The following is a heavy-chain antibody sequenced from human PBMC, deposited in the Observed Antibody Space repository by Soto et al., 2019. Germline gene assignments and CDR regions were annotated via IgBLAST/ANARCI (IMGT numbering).Heavy chain of an antibody. CDR2: INPNSGGT. Sequence: GASVKVSCKASGYTFTGYYMHWVRQAPGQGLEWMGWINPNSGGTNYAQKFQGWVTMTRDTSISTAYMELSRLRSDDTAVYYCARAPVGTKNTNFGYWGQGTLVTVSS. CDR1: GYTFTGYY. CDR3: ARAPVGTKNTNFGY. V-gene: IGHV1-2*04. D-gene: IGHD2-8*01. J-gene: IGHJ4*02.